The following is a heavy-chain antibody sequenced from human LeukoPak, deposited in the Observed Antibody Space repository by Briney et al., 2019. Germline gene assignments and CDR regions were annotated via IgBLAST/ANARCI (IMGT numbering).Heavy chain of an antibody. CDR2: IYSGGST. V-gene: IGHV3-66*01. Sequence: PGGSLRLSCAASGFTVSSNYMSWVRQAPGKGLEWVSVIYSGGSTYYADSVKGRFTISRDNSKNTLYLQMNSLRAEDTAVYYCASIITMVRGVPAYYFDYWGQGTLVTVSS. D-gene: IGHD3-10*01. J-gene: IGHJ4*02. CDR3: ASIITMVRGVPAYYFDY. CDR1: GFTVSSNY.